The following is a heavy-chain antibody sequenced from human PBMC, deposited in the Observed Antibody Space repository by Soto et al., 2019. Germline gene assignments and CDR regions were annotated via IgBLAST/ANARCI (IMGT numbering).Heavy chain of an antibody. CDR1: GFTFSSYA. D-gene: IGHD2-2*01. CDR3: AKAVIVVVPAAMDWYFDL. Sequence: GGSLRLSCAASGFTFSSYAMSWVRQAPGKGLEWVSAISGSGGSTYYADSVKGRFTISRDNSKNTLYLQMNSLRAEDTAVYYCAKAVIVVVPAAMDWYFDLWGRGTLVTVSS. J-gene: IGHJ2*01. CDR2: ISGSGGST. V-gene: IGHV3-23*01.